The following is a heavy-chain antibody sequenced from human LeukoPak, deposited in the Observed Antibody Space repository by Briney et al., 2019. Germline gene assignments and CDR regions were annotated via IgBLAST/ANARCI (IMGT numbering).Heavy chain of an antibody. Sequence: PSETLSLTCAVYGGSFSGYYWSWIRQPPGKGLEWIGEINHSGSTNYNPSLKSRVTISVDTSKNQFSLKLSSVTAADTAVYYCVRAPGFYNWFDPWGQGTLVTVSS. V-gene: IGHV4-34*01. D-gene: IGHD3-10*01. CDR1: GGSFSGYY. CDR2: INHSGST. J-gene: IGHJ5*02. CDR3: VRAPGFYNWFDP.